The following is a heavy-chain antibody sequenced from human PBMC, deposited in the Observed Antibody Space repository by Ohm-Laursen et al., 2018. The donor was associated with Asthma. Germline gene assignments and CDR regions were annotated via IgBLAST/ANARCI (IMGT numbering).Heavy chain of an antibody. Sequence: SLRLSCAASGFTFSSYAMSWVRQAPGKGLEWISYISTGGSTMYYADSVKGRFTISRDNAKSSLYLQMNSLTAEDTAVYYCARDPPVTTVTTGEYFDYWGQGTLVTVSS. V-gene: IGHV3-11*01. CDR3: ARDPPVTTVTTGEYFDY. CDR2: ISTGGSTM. J-gene: IGHJ4*02. CDR1: GFTFSSYA. D-gene: IGHD4-17*01.